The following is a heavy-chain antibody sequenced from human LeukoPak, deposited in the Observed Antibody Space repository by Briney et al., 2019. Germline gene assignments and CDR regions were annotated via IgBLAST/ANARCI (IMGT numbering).Heavy chain of an antibody. Sequence: SETLSLTCAVYGGSFSGYYLSWIRQPPGKGLEWIGEINHSGSTNYNPSLKSRVTISVDTSKNQFSLKLSSVTAADTAVYYCARVKGYYGSGSHDYWGQGTLVTVSS. CDR2: INHSGST. V-gene: IGHV4-34*01. CDR1: GGSFSGYY. J-gene: IGHJ4*02. CDR3: ARVKGYYGSGSHDY. D-gene: IGHD3-10*01.